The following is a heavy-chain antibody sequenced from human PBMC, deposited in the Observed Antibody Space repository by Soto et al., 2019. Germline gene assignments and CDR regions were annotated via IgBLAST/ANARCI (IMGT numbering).Heavy chain of an antibody. V-gene: IGHV4-59*11. Sequence: SETLSLTCTVSGGSISSHYWTWIRQPPGKRLEWIAYISDTRGSSYNPSLKSRGTISLDRSKNQFSLKLTSVTAADTAIYYCATQNYGDSDYWGQGTLVTVSS. CDR2: ISDTRGS. J-gene: IGHJ4*02. D-gene: IGHD4-17*01. CDR1: GGSISSHY. CDR3: ATQNYGDSDY.